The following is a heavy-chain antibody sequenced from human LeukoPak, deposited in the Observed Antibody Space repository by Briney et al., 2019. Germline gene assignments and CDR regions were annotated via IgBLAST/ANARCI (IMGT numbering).Heavy chain of an antibody. CDR2: IIPIFGTA. CDR3: AREGQWGPQIAFDI. J-gene: IGHJ3*02. Sequence: SVKVSCKASGGTFSSYAISWVRQAPGQGLEWMGGIIPIFGTANYAQKFQGRVTITADESTSTAYMELSSLRSEDMAVYYCAREGQWGPQIAFDIWGQGTMVTVSS. D-gene: IGHD6-19*01. V-gene: IGHV1-69*01. CDR1: GGTFSSYA.